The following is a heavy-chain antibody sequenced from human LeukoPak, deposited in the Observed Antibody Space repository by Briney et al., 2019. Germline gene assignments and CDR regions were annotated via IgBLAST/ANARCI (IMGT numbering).Heavy chain of an antibody. CDR2: IYSGGST. J-gene: IGHJ3*02. CDR1: GFTVSSNY. CDR3: AREKVIIRAFDI. Sequence: GGSLRLPCAASGFTVSSNYMSWVRQAPGKGLEWVSVIYSGGSTYYADSVKGRFTITRDNSKNTLYLQMNSLRAEDTAVYYCAREKVIIRAFDIWGQGTMVTVSS. D-gene: IGHD3-3*01. V-gene: IGHV3-66*01.